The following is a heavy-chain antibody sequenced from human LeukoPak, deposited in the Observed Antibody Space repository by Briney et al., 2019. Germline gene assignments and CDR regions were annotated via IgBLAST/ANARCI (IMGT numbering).Heavy chain of an antibody. Sequence: QPGGSLRLSCAASGFSFRDYAMSWVRQAPGKGLEWVSLIGGDGVRTYYADSVKGRFTISRDNSKNTLYLQMNSLRAEDTAVYYCAKTPGGSYYEVWYFDYWGQGTLVTVSS. V-gene: IGHV3-23*01. CDR3: AKTPGGSYYEVWYFDY. CDR1: GFSFRDYA. CDR2: IGGDGVRT. D-gene: IGHD1-26*01. J-gene: IGHJ4*02.